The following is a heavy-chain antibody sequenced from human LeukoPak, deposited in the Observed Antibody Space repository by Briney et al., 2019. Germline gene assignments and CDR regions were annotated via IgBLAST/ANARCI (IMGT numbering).Heavy chain of an antibody. D-gene: IGHD2-21*02. V-gene: IGHV3-21*01. CDR1: GFTFSSYT. CDR2: ITSRSFT. CDR3: ARGGADIPIDF. J-gene: IGHJ4*02. Sequence: GGSLRLSCAASGFTFSSYTMNWVRRAPGKGLECVSSITSRSFTYYADSMKGRFTISRDNARNSLYLQMNSLRAEDTALYYCARGGADIPIDFWGQGTLVTVSS.